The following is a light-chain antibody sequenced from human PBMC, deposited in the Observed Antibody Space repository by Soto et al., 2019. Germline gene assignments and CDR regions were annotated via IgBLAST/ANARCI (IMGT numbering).Light chain of an antibody. CDR2: DAF. CDR1: QSIGNS. V-gene: IGKV3-11*01. CDR3: RQRYHWPLP. J-gene: IGKJ4*01. Sequence: TVVTQSPATLSLSPGERATLSCKASQSIGNSLGWFQQKPGQAPRLLIDDAFNRATGITARFTGSGSGSDFPLTIRSLEPEDFGVYYCRQRYHWPLPCGGGTKVEIQ.